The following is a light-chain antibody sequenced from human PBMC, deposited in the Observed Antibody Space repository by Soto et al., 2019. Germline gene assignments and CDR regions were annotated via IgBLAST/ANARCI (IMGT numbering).Light chain of an antibody. CDR2: QDS. Sequence: SYELTQPHSVSVSPGQTASITCSGEKLGDKYACWYQQKPGQYPVLVIYQDSKRRSGIPERFSGSNSGNTATLTISGTQAMYEDDYYCQALDSSTMVFGGGTKLTVL. CDR3: QALDSSTMV. CDR1: KLGDKY. V-gene: IGLV3-1*01. J-gene: IGLJ2*01.